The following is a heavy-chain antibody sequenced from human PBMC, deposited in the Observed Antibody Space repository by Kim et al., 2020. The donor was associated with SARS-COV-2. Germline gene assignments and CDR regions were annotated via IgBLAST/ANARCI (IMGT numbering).Heavy chain of an antibody. CDR1: GGSISSSSYY. D-gene: IGHD3-22*01. J-gene: IGHJ6*02. V-gene: IGHV4-39*01. CDR3: ARGSLLRRGWDYYYYGMDV. Sequence: SETLSLTCTVSGGSISSSSYYWGWIRQPPGKGLEWIGSIYYSGSTYYNPSLKSRVTISVDTSKNQFSLKLSSVTAADTAVYYCARGSLLRRGWDYYYYGMDVWGQGTTVTVSS. CDR2: IYYSGST.